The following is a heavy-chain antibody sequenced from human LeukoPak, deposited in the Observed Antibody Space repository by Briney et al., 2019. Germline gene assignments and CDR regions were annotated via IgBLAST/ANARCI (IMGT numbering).Heavy chain of an antibody. V-gene: IGHV4-59*08. J-gene: IGHJ4*02. CDR3: ARLLGWYRGEYFDY. CDR1: GGSISSYY. Sequence: SETLSLTCTVSGGSISSYYWSWIRQPPGKGLEWIGYIYYSGSTNYNPSLKSRVTISVDTSKNQFSLKLSSVTAADTAVYYCARLLGWYRGEYFDYWGQGTLVTVSS. D-gene: IGHD6-19*01. CDR2: IYYSGST.